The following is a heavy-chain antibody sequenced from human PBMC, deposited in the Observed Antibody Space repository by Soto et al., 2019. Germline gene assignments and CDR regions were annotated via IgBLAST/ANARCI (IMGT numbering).Heavy chain of an antibody. V-gene: IGHV3-11*06. CDR1: GFTFSDYY. D-gene: IGHD6-19*01. CDR3: ARAVAGIKDY. J-gene: IGHJ4*02. CDR2: ISSSSSYT. Sequence: GESLKISCAASGFTFSDYYMSWIRQAPGKGLEWVSYISSSSSYTNYADSVKGRFTISRDNAKNSLYLQMNSLRAEDTAVYYCARAVAGIKDYWGQGTLVTVSS.